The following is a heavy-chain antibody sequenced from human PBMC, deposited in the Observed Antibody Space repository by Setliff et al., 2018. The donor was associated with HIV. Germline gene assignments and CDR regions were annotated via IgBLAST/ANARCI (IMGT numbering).Heavy chain of an antibody. CDR3: ARGDGYRANDAYYDTGMDV. J-gene: IGHJ6*02. Sequence: TSETLSLTCKVSGAPISSYYWNWIRQPPGKGLEWIGYIYNSGYSNSKPSLKSRVTISLDTSKNQSSLKLSSVTAADTAVYYCARGDGYRANDAYYDTGMDVWGQGITVTVSS. CDR2: IYNSGYS. V-gene: IGHV4-59*01. D-gene: IGHD5-12*01. CDR1: GAPISSYY.